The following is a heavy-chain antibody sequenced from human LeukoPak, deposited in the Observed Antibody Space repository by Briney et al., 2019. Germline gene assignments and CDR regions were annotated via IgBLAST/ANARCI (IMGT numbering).Heavy chain of an antibody. CDR1: GGSISSSYSY. CDR3: AHQSSSWSYYYYGMDV. J-gene: IGHJ6*02. D-gene: IGHD6-13*01. CDR2: IYYSGST. Sequence: SETLSLTCTVSGGSISSSYSYWGWIRQPPGKGLEWIGSIYYSGSTYYNPSLKSRVTISVDTSKNQFSLRLSSVTAADTAVYYCAHQSSSWSYYYYGMDVWGQGTTVTVSS. V-gene: IGHV4-39*07.